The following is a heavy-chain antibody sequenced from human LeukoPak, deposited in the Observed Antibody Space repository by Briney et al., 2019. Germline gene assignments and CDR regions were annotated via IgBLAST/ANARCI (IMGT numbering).Heavy chain of an antibody. V-gene: IGHV4-30-4*01. Sequence: SETLSLTCTVSGDSISSDVYYWSWIRQPPGKGLEWLGYISYSGSTYYNPSLKSRITISIDTSKNQFSLRLSSVTAADTAVYYCARDPGSGSKPGYWGQGTLVTVSS. D-gene: IGHD3-22*01. CDR3: ARDPGSGSKPGY. CDR1: GDSISSDVYY. CDR2: ISYSGST. J-gene: IGHJ4*02.